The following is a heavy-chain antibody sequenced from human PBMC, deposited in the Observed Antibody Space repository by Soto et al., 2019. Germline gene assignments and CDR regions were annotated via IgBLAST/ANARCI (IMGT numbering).Heavy chain of an antibody. CDR3: ARDRPQAPDYYDSSGYFDY. Sequence: SVKVSCKTSGGTFSSYAISWVRQAPGQGLEWMGGIIPIFGTANYAQKFQGRVTITADESTSTAYMELSSLRSEDTAVYYCARDRPQAPDYYDSSGYFDYWGQGTLVTVSS. V-gene: IGHV1-69*13. CDR2: IIPIFGTA. J-gene: IGHJ4*02. CDR1: GGTFSSYA. D-gene: IGHD3-22*01.